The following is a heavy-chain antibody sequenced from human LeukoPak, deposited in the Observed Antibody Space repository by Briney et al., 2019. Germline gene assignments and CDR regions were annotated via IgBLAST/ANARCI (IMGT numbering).Heavy chain of an antibody. D-gene: IGHD3-3*01. CDR3: ARSGYPLDAFDI. CDR2: IIPIFGTA. CDR1: GGTFSSYA. J-gene: IGHJ3*02. V-gene: IGHV1-69*06. Sequence: GSSVKVSCKASGGTFSSYAISWVRQAPGQGLEWMGGIIPIFGTANYAQKFQGRVTITADKSTSTAYMELSSLRSEDTAVYYCARSGYPLDAFDIWGQGTMVTVSS.